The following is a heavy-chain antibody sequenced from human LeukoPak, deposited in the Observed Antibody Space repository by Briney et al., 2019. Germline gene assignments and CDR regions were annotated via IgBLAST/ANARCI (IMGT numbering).Heavy chain of an antibody. J-gene: IGHJ4*02. Sequence: KAGGSLRLSCAASGFTFSDYYMSWIRQAPGKGLEWVSYISSSGSTIYYADSVKGRFTISRDNAENSLYLQMNSLRAEDTAVYYCARVRRWFGDLDYWGQGTLVTVSS. CDR3: ARVRRWFGDLDY. CDR1: GFTFSDYY. D-gene: IGHD3-10*01. CDR2: ISSSGSTI. V-gene: IGHV3-11*04.